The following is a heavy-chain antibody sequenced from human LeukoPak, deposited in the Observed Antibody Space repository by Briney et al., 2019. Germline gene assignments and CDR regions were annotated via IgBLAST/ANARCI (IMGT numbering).Heavy chain of an antibody. CDR1: GFTFSSYG. CDR2: ISYDGSNK. V-gene: IGHV3-30*18. Sequence: PGGSLRLSCAASGFTFSSYGMHWVRQAPGKGLEWVAVISYDGSNKYYADSVKGRFTISRDNSKNTLYLQMNSLRAEDTAVYYCAKDVKSYYDSSGYYHFDYWGQGTLVTVSS. D-gene: IGHD3-22*01. CDR3: AKDVKSYYDSSGYYHFDY. J-gene: IGHJ4*02.